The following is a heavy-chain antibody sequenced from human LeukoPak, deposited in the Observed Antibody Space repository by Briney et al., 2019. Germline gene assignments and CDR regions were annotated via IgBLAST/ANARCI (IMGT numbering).Heavy chain of an antibody. V-gene: IGHV4-59*08. CDR2: IYYSGST. CDR1: GGSISSYY. D-gene: IGHD6-13*01. CDR3: ARHHPAAVDAFDI. J-gene: IGHJ3*02. Sequence: SETLSLTCTVSGGSISSYYWSWLGQPPGKGLEGMGYIYYSGSTNYNPSLKSRVTISVDTSKNQFSLKLSSVTAADTAVYYCARHHPAAVDAFDIWGQGTMVTVSS.